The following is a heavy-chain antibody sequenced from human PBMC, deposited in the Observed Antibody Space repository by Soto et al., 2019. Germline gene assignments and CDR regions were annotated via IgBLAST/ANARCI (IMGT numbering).Heavy chain of an antibody. Sequence: PGGSLRLSCAASGFTFSSYAMSWVRQAPGKGLEWVSAISGSGGSTYYADSVKGRFTISRDNSKNTLYLQMNSLRAEGTAVYYCATSPISPRIAARIDWYFDLWGRGTLVTVS. D-gene: IGHD6-6*01. V-gene: IGHV3-23*01. J-gene: IGHJ2*01. CDR3: ATSPISPRIAARIDWYFDL. CDR2: ISGSGGST. CDR1: GFTFSSYA.